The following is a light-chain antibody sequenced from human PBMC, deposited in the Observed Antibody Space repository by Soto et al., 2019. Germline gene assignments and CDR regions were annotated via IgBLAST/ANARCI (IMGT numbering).Light chain of an antibody. V-gene: IGKV4-1*01. J-gene: IGKJ4*01. CDR1: QSVLFRSTNNNH. CDR3: KHYYSLLIN. CDR2: WAS. Sequence: DIVMTQSPDSLDVSLGDRDTINCKSSQSVLFRSTNNNHLAWYQQKPGQPPKLLVYWASTRESWVPDRFSGSGSTTDFTLTNSSMKVEDVTIYYYKHYYSLLINIGGGTKVLNK.